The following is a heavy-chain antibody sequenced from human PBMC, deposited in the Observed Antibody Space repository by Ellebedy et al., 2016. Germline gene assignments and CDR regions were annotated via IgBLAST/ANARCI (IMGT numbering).Heavy chain of an antibody. CDR3: ARDRGYCGGGICYAYYFDY. Sequence: GESLKISCAASGFTVSSDYMSWIRQAPGKGLEWVSYITNSGTTAYYADSVKGRFTISRDNAKNSLYLEMNSLRAEDTAVYYCARDRGYCGGGICYAYYFDYWGQGTLVTVSS. D-gene: IGHD2-15*01. CDR2: ITNSGTTA. J-gene: IGHJ4*02. V-gene: IGHV3-11*01. CDR1: GFTVSSDY.